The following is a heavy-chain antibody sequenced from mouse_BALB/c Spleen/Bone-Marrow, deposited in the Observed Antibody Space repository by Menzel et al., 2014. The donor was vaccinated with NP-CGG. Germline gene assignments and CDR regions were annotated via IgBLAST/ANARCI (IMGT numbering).Heavy chain of an antibody. CDR3: ARAGGXXXXXXXDX. J-gene: IGHJ4*01. CDR1: GYTFTSSW. CDR2: IHPNSGNT. Sequence: QVQLQQSGSVLVRPGASVKLSCKTSGYTFTSSWIHWAKQRPGQGLEWIGEIHPNSGNTNYNEKFKDKATLTVDTSSRTAYVDLSSLASEDSAVYYCARAGGXXXXXXXDXWGQGTSVTVSS. V-gene: IGHV1S130*01.